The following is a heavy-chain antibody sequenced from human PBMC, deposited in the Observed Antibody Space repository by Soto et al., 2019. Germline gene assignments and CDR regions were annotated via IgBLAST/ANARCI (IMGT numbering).Heavy chain of an antibody. CDR2: ISAYNGNT. J-gene: IGHJ4*02. V-gene: IGHV1-18*01. Sequence: ASVKVSCKASGYTFTSYGISWVRQAPGQGLEWMGWISAYNGNTNYAQKLQGRVTMTTDTSTSTAYMELRSLRSDDTAVYYCARGNDYYDSSGYPYYWGQGTLVTVSS. CDR1: GYTFTSYG. CDR3: ARGNDYYDSSGYPYY. D-gene: IGHD3-22*01.